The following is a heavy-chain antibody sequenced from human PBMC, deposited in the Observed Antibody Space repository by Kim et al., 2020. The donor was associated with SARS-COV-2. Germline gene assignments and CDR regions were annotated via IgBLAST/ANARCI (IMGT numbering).Heavy chain of an antibody. CDR1: GFTFSSYA. J-gene: IGHJ4*02. V-gene: IGHV3-23*01. CDR2: ISGSGGST. Sequence: GGSLRLSCAASGFTFSSYAMSWVRQAPGKGLEWVSAISGSGGSTYYADSVKGRFTISRDNSKNTLYLQMNSLRAEDTAAYYCAKLAPLPYSSGAEFDYWGQGTLVTVSS. D-gene: IGHD6-19*01. CDR3: AKLAPLPYSSGAEFDY.